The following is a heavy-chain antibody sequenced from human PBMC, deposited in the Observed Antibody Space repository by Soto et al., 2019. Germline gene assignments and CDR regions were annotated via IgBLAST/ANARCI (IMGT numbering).Heavy chain of an antibody. V-gene: IGHV3-23*04. D-gene: IGHD3-3*01. CDR2: ISGSGDNR. J-gene: IGHJ4*02. Sequence: EVQLVESGGGLVQPGGSLRLSCAVSGFNFGRYAMKWVRQAPGKGLEWVSAISGSGDNRYYADFVRGRFTISRDNSKSVVFLQMVSLTAEDSAVYFCASEGGDFWSGYGGRGQGTLVTVS. CDR1: GFNFGRYA. CDR3: ASEGGDFWSGYGG.